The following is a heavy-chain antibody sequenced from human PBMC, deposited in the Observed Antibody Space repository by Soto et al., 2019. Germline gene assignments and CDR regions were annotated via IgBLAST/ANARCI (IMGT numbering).Heavy chain of an antibody. V-gene: IGHV1-18*01. CDR3: ARVGGYCSSTSCFPGEVWFDP. J-gene: IGHJ5*02. Sequence: ASVKVSCKASGYTFTSYGISWVRQAPGQGLEWMGWISAYNGNTNYAQKLQGRVTMTTDTSTSTAYMELRSLRSDDTAVYNCARVGGYCSSTSCFPGEVWFDPWGQGTLVTVSS. CDR1: GYTFTSYG. D-gene: IGHD2-2*01. CDR2: ISAYNGNT.